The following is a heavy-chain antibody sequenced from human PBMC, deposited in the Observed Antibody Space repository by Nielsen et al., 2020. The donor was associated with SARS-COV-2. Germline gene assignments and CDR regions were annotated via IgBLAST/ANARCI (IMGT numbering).Heavy chain of an antibody. J-gene: IGHJ3*02. CDR3: ARVNPTSGSWFDALDI. D-gene: IGHD1-26*01. V-gene: IGHV3-73*01. CDR2: IRSKANDYAT. Sequence: GESLKISCAASGFSFSDSTMHWVRQASGKGLEWIGRIRSKANDYATEYPASVKGRFIISRDDSKNTAYLLMNSLKIDDTAVYYCARVNPTSGSWFDALDIRGQGTMVTVSS. CDR1: GFSFSDST.